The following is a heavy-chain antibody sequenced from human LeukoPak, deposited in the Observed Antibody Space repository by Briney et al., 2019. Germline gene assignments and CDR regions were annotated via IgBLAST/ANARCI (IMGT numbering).Heavy chain of an antibody. CDR2: IYSSGST. J-gene: IGHJ4*02. D-gene: IGHD6-19*01. CDR1: GHPISIISYY. V-gene: IGHV4-39*07. CDR3: ASTSSGWYRAFDY. Sequence: PAETLSHPRTLCGHPISIISYYWGWIPQPPGKGLEWIGSIYSSGSTYYNPSLKSRVTISIDTSKNHFSLRLSSVTAADTGVYYCASTSSGWYRAFDYWGQGTLVTVSS.